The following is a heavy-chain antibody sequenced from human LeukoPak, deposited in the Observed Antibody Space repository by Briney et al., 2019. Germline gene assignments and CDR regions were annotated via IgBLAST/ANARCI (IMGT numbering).Heavy chain of an antibody. CDR3: ARDLDLRGYYYYMDV. Sequence: GSLRLSCAASGFTFSSYAMSWVRQAPGKGLEWIGSIYYSGSTYYNPSLKSRVTISVDTSKNQFSLKLSSVTAADTAVYYCARDLDLRGYYYYMDVWGKGTTVTISS. CDR2: IYYSGST. J-gene: IGHJ6*03. CDR1: GFTFSSYA. V-gene: IGHV4-38-2*02. D-gene: IGHD3-16*01.